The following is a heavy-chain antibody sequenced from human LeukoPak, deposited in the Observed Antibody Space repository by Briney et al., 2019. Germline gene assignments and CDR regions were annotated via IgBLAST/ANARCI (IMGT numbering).Heavy chain of an antibody. CDR3: AKAGSGYYYTIDY. D-gene: IGHD3-22*01. CDR2: ISGSGRST. Sequence: PGGSLRLSCVASGFTFSGYAMNWVRQAPGKGLEWASAISGSGRSTYYPDSVKGRFTISRDNSKNTLYLQMNSLRAEDTAVYYCAKAGSGYYYTIDYWGQGTLVTVSS. CDR1: GFTFSGYA. J-gene: IGHJ4*02. V-gene: IGHV3-23*01.